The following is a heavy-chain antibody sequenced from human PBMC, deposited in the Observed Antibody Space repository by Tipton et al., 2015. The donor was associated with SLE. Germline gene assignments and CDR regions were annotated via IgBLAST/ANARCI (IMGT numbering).Heavy chain of an antibody. D-gene: IGHD6-6*01. Sequence: SLRLSCAASGFTFSDYYMSWIRQAPGKGLEWVSVLFTGVNAFYADSVKGRFTISRDTSKNTLYLQVNSLRAEDTAVYYCARSLLAQLDYGMDVWGQGTTVTVSS. J-gene: IGHJ6*02. CDR1: GFTFSDYY. CDR2: LFTGVNA. CDR3: ARSLLAQLDYGMDV. V-gene: IGHV3-66*02.